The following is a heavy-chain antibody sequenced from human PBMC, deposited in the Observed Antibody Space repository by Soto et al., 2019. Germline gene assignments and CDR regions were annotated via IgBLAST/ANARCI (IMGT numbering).Heavy chain of an antibody. J-gene: IGHJ6*03. CDR3: AKEDSGLSGYMDV. V-gene: IGHV3-9*01. D-gene: IGHD2-15*01. Sequence: EVQLVESGGGLVQPGRSLRPSCVASGFTFYNHGMHWVRQAPRRGLEWVSGITSSSDSMGYEDSVKGRFTISRDNAKTTLSLQMTSLRPEATALYYCAKEDSGLSGYMDVWGKGTTVTVSS. CDR2: ITSSSDSM. CDR1: GFTFYNHG.